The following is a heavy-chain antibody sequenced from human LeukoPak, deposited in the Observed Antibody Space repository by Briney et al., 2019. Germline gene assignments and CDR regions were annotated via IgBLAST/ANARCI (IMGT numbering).Heavy chain of an antibody. CDR3: ARARSVTNWFDP. CDR1: GGSVSSGSYY. J-gene: IGHJ5*02. D-gene: IGHD4-17*01. V-gene: IGHV4-61*01. Sequence: PSETLSLTCTVSGGSVSSGSYYWSWIRQPPGKGLEWIGYIYYSGSTNYNPSLKSRVTISVDTSKNQFSLKLSSETAADTAVYYCARARSVTNWFDPWGQGTLVTVSS. CDR2: IYYSGST.